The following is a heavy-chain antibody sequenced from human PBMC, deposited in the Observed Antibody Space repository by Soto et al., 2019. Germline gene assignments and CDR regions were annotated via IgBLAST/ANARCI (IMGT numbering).Heavy chain of an antibody. CDR2: ISGTGGT. CDR3: AKDRRGAYCSGGICYSPDY. V-gene: IGHV3-23*01. CDR1: GFTFSSHV. Sequence: EVPLWESGGGLVQPGGSLRLSCAVSGFTFSSHVMSWVRQAPGKGLEWVSAISGTGGTYYADSVKGRFTISRDNSKNALYLQMNNRRDEDTAVYYCAKDRRGAYCSGGICYSPDYWGQGTLVFVSS. J-gene: IGHJ4*02. D-gene: IGHD2-15*01.